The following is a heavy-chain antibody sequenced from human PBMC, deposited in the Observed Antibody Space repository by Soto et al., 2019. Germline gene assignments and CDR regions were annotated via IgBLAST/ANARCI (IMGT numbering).Heavy chain of an antibody. J-gene: IGHJ3*02. CDR1: GFTFSSYA. Sequence: GGSLRLSCAASGFTFSSYAMHWVRQAPGKGLEWVAVISYDGSNKYYADSVKGRFTISRDNSKNTLYLQMNSLRAEDTAVYYCARDGEWYYDSSGYHLGAFDIWGQGTMVTVSS. D-gene: IGHD3-22*01. CDR2: ISYDGSNK. CDR3: ARDGEWYYDSSGYHLGAFDI. V-gene: IGHV3-30*04.